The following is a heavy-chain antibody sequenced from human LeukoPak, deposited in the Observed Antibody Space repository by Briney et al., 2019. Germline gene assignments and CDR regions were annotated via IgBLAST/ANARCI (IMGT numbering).Heavy chain of an antibody. D-gene: IGHD1-26*01. Sequence: GGSLRLSCAVSAFTFSNYWMSWVRQAPGKGLEWVANIKQDGSEKYYVDSVKGRFTISRDNAKNSLYLQMDSLRAEDTAVYYCARGGSYLSAFDIWGQGTMVTVSS. CDR2: IKQDGSEK. V-gene: IGHV3-7*04. CDR1: AFTFSNYW. J-gene: IGHJ3*02. CDR3: ARGGSYLSAFDI.